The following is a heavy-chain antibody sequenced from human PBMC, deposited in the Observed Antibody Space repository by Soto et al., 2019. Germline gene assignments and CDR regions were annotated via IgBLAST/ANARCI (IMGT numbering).Heavy chain of an antibody. CDR3: ARGSVAGTVNWFDP. Sequence: PSETLSLTCAVYGGSFSGYYWSWIRQPPGKGLEWIGEINHSGSTNYNPSLKSRVTISVDTSKNQFSLKLSSVTAADTAVYYCARGSVAGTVNWFDPWGQGTLVTVSS. J-gene: IGHJ5*02. V-gene: IGHV4-34*01. CDR1: GGSFSGYY. CDR2: INHSGST. D-gene: IGHD6-19*01.